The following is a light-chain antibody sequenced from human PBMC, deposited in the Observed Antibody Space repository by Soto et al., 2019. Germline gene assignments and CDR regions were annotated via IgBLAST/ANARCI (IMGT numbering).Light chain of an antibody. CDR2: GAS. V-gene: IGKV3-20*01. J-gene: IGKJ3*01. Sequence: EIVLTQSPGTLSLSPGERATLSCRASHSVSSSYLAWYQQKPGQAPRLRIYGASSRATGIPARFSGSGSETDFTLTISRLETEDFAVYYCQQYGSSPPYTFGPGNKVDIK. CDR3: QQYGSSPPYT. CDR1: HSVSSSY.